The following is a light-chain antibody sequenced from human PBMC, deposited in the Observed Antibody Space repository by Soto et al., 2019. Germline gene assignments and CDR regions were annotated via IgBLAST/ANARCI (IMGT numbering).Light chain of an antibody. Sequence: DIQMTQSPSTLSASVGDRVTITCRTSESINSWLAWYQQKPGKAPKLLISKASGLESGVPSRFSASGSGTEFTLSISGLQPDDFATYYCQQYNTYPVTFGQGTKVAVK. CDR1: ESINSW. V-gene: IGKV1-5*03. CDR3: QQYNTYPVT. CDR2: KAS. J-gene: IGKJ1*01.